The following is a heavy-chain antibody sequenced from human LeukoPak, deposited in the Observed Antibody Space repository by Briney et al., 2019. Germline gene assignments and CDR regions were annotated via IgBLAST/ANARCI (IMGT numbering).Heavy chain of an antibody. CDR3: AKDQYSSGWSEGYFDY. CDR1: GFTLSSFA. Sequence: GGSLRLSCAASGFTLSSFAMSWVRQAPGRGLEWVSAVSASGGSTYYADSVKGRFTISRDNSKNTLYLQMNSLRAEDTAVYYCAKDQYSSGWSEGYFDYWGQGTLVTVSS. J-gene: IGHJ4*02. V-gene: IGHV3-23*01. D-gene: IGHD6-19*01. CDR2: VSASGGST.